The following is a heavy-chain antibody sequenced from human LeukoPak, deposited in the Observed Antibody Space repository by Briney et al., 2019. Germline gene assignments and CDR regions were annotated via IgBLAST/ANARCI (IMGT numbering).Heavy chain of an antibody. J-gene: IGHJ4*02. Sequence: GGSLRLSCAASGFTFSSYEMNWVRQAPGKGLEWVSYISSSGSTIYYADSVKGRFPISRDNAKNSLYLQMNSLRAEDTAVYYCARGRYSSSWYADYWGQGTLVTVSS. D-gene: IGHD6-13*01. CDR1: GFTFSSYE. CDR3: ARGRYSSSWYADY. V-gene: IGHV3-48*03. CDR2: ISSSGSTI.